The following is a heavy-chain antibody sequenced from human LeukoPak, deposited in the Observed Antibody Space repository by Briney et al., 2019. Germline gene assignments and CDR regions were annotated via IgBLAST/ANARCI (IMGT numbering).Heavy chain of an antibody. D-gene: IGHD6-19*01. J-gene: IGHJ2*01. CDR3: ARFIAVAASYWYFDL. Sequence: KAGESLKISCKGSGYSFTSYWIGWVRQMPGKGLEWMGIINPGDSDTRYSPSFQGQVTISAEKSISTAYLQWSSLKASDTAMYYCARFIAVAASYWYFDLWGRGTLVTVSS. CDR1: GYSFTSYW. V-gene: IGHV5-51*01. CDR2: INPGDSDT.